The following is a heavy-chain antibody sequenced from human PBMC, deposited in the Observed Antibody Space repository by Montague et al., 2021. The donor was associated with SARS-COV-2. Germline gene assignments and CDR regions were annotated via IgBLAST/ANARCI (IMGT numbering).Heavy chain of an antibody. J-gene: IGHJ4*02. D-gene: IGHD3-10*01. Sequence: SETLSLTCVVSGGAINSSNWWSWVRQPPGKGLEWIGEIYHWGSTNYNPPLKSRVTISIDKSTNQLSLKLSSVTAADTAVYYCARGVYNRVLFVVSPRYYFDYWGQGNMVAVSA. CDR2: IYHWGST. CDR1: GGAINSSNW. CDR3: ARGVYNRVLFVVSPRYYFDY. V-gene: IGHV4-4*02.